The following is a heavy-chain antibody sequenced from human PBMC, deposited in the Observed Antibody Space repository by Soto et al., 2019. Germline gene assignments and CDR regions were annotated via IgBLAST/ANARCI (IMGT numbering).Heavy chain of an antibody. D-gene: IGHD1-26*01. CDR3: ARARSQMTHVRIPPTEFDP. V-gene: IGHV1-8*01. CDR1: GYTFPSFD. Sequence: ASMKVSCKASGYTFPSFDINWVRKATGQGLEWMGWMNPNSGNTGYAQKFQGRVTMTRNTSTSTAYMELSSLRSEDTAVYYCARARSQMTHVRIPPTEFDPWGQGTLVTVSS. J-gene: IGHJ5*02. CDR2: MNPNSGNT.